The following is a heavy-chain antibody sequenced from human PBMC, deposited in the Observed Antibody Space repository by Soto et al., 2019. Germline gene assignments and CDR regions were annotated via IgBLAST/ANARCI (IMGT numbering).Heavy chain of an antibody. CDR3: ATRVRYYDILTGYYTSDYFDY. CDR2: INHSGST. V-gene: IGHV4-34*01. D-gene: IGHD3-9*01. J-gene: IGHJ4*02. CDR1: GGSFSGYY. Sequence: SETLSLTCAVYGGSFSGYYWSWIRQPPGKGLEWIGEINHSGSTNYNPSLKSRVTISVDTSKNQFSLKLSSVTAADTAVYYCATRVRYYDILTGYYTSDYFDYWGQGTLVTVSS.